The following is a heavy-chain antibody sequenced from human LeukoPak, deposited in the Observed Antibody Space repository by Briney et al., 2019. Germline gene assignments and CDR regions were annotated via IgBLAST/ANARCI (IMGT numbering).Heavy chain of an antibody. CDR1: GFTFSSYE. CDR3: ARAAQWHYFDY. Sequence: PGGSLGLSCAASGFTFSSYEMNWVRQAPGKGLEWVSYISSSGSTIYYADSVKGRFTISRDNAKNSLYLQMNSLRAEDTAVYYCARAAQWHYFDYWGQGTLVTVSS. CDR2: ISSSGSTI. J-gene: IGHJ4*02. D-gene: IGHD6-19*01. V-gene: IGHV3-48*03.